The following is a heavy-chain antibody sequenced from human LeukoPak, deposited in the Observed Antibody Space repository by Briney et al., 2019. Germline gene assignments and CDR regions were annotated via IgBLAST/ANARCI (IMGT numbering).Heavy chain of an antibody. J-gene: IGHJ4*02. D-gene: IGHD2-15*01. Sequence: SETLSLTCAVYGGSFSGYYWSWIRQPPGKGLEWIGEINHSGSTNYNPSLKSRVTISVDTSKNRFSLKLSSVTAADTAVYYCASFVVVAAHFDYWGQGTLVTVSS. V-gene: IGHV4-34*01. CDR1: GGSFSGYY. CDR3: ASFVVVAAHFDY. CDR2: INHSGST.